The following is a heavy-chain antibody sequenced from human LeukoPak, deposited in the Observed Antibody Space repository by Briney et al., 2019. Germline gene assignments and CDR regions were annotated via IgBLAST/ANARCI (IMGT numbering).Heavy chain of an antibody. V-gene: IGHV4-4*07. J-gene: IGHJ5*02. CDR1: GGSFSGYY. CDR3: ARDLGFFSPNWFDP. CDR2: IYTSGST. D-gene: IGHD7-27*01. Sequence: SETLSLTCAVYGGSFSGYYWSWIRQPAGKGLEWIGRIYTSGSTNYNPSHKSRVTMSVDTSKNQFSLKLSSVTAADTAVYYCARDLGFFSPNWFDPWGQGTLVTVSS.